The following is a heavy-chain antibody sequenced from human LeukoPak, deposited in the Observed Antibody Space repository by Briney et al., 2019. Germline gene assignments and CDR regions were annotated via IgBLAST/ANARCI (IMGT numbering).Heavy chain of an antibody. V-gene: IGHV4-39*07. CDR1: GASISSTNNF. D-gene: IGHD5-24*01. J-gene: IGHJ3*02. Sequence: SETLSLTCTVSGASISSTNNFWGWIRQTPGKGLEWIATIYYSVSTYYNPSLKSRLSISVDTSKNQFSLKLSSVTAADTALYYCARDSGYNVNDHGVNAFDIWGQGTMVTISS. CDR2: IYYSVST. CDR3: ARDSGYNVNDHGVNAFDI.